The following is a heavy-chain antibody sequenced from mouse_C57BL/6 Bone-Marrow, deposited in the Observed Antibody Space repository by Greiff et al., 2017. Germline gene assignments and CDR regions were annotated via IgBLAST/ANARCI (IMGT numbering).Heavy chain of an antibody. Sequence: VQLQQPGAELVKPGASVKLSCKASGYTFTSYWMQWVKQRPGQGLEWIGEIDPSDSYTNYNQKFKGKATLTVDTSSSPAYMRLSSLTPEDSAVYYCAREGYYGSSYYWYFDVWGTGTTVTVSS. CDR3: AREGYYGSSYYWYFDV. V-gene: IGHV1-50*01. CDR1: GYTFTSYW. D-gene: IGHD1-1*01. J-gene: IGHJ1*03. CDR2: IDPSDSYT.